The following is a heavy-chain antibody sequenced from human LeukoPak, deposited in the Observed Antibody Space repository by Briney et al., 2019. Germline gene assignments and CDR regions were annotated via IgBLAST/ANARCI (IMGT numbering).Heavy chain of an antibody. CDR3: ARVGCSGGSCYHNFDY. Sequence: ASVKVSCKASGYTFTSYGISWVRQAPGQGLEWMGWISAYNGNTNYAQMLQGRVTMTTDTSTSTAYMELRSLRSDDTAVYYCARVGCSGGSCYHNFDYWGQGTLVTVSS. J-gene: IGHJ4*02. CDR2: ISAYNGNT. D-gene: IGHD2-15*01. V-gene: IGHV1-18*01. CDR1: GYTFTSYG.